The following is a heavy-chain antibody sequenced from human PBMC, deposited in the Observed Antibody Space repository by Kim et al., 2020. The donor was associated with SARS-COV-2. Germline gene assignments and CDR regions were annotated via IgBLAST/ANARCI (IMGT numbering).Heavy chain of an antibody. J-gene: IGHJ4*02. Sequence: DSVKGRFTISRDDAKNSLYLQMNSLRDEDTAVYYCAREEYYDSSGYVDYWGQGTLVTVSS. CDR3: AREEYYDSSGYVDY. D-gene: IGHD3-22*01. V-gene: IGHV3-48*02.